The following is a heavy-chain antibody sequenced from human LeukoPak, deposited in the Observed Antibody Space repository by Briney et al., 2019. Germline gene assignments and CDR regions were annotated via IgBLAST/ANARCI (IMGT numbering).Heavy chain of an antibody. CDR3: AKNAADEDYYFDY. D-gene: IGHD2-15*01. Sequence: GGSLRLSCAASGFTFDDYAMHWVRQAPGKGLEWVSGISWNSGSIGYADSVKGRFTISRDNAKNSLYLQMNSLRAGDTALYYCAKNAADEDYYFDYWGQGTLVTVSS. V-gene: IGHV3-9*01. CDR1: GFTFDDYA. J-gene: IGHJ4*02. CDR2: ISWNSGSI.